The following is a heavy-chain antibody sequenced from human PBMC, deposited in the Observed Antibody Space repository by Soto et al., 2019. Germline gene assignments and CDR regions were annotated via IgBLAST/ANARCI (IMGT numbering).Heavy chain of an antibody. J-gene: IGHJ3*02. CDR1: GASISNDNC. D-gene: IGHD6-19*01. CDR3: AKDLGIAVSARRAFDI. V-gene: IGHV4-4*02. CDR2: IYHSGST. Sequence: SETLSLTCDVSGASISNDNCWSLVRQPPGKGLEWIGEIYHSGSTNYNPSLKSRVTISVDKSKNQFSLKLSSVTAADTAVYYCAKDLGIAVSARRAFDIWGQGTMVTVSS.